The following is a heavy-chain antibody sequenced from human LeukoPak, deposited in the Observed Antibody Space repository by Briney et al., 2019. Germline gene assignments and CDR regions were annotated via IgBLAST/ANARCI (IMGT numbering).Heavy chain of an antibody. CDR2: ISSSGSTI. Sequence: GGSLRLSCAASGXTFSSYYEMNWVRQAPGKGLEWVSYISSSGSTIKYADSVKGRFTISRDNAKNSLYLQMNSLRAGDTAVYYCATKLTGTTYFDYWGQGTLVTVSS. V-gene: IGHV3-48*03. CDR1: GXTFSSYYE. J-gene: IGHJ4*02. D-gene: IGHD1-1*01. CDR3: ATKLTGTTYFDY.